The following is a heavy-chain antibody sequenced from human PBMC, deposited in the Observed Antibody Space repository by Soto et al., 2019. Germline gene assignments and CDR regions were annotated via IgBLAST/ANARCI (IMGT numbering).Heavy chain of an antibody. Sequence: EAQLVESGGGLVQPGGSLRRSCAASGFTFSNYEMHWVRQAPGEGLEYVSGICNNGAHTDYAKSVKGRFTISRDNSENTLYFQMGSLRAENMALYYWARREKGSRGPNASTDAWGKGTTVTVSS. D-gene: IGHD6-13*01. CDR2: ICNNGAHT. J-gene: IGHJ6*04. CDR3: ARREKGSRGPNASTDA. V-gene: IGHV3-64*01. CDR1: GFTFSNYE.